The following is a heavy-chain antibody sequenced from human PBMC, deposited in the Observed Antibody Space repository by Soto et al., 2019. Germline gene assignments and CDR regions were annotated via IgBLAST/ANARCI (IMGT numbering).Heavy chain of an antibody. CDR3: ARVTLTTSWIYFDS. Sequence: GGSLRLSCAASGCTFSSYGMHWVRHAPRKGLEWEALIWYDGSNKYYADSVNARFTISRDNSKNTLYLQMSSLTAEDTAVYYCARVTLTTSWIYFDSWGQGTLVTVSS. V-gene: IGHV3-33*01. D-gene: IGHD1-1*01. CDR2: IWYDGSNK. J-gene: IGHJ4*02. CDR1: GCTFSSYG.